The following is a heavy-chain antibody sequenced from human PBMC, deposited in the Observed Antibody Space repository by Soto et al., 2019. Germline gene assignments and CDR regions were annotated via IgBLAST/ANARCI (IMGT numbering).Heavy chain of an antibody. J-gene: IGHJ4*02. CDR2: IGTSVSNI. D-gene: IGHD3-3*01. CDR3: ARQGAIFGVVTNYFDY. V-gene: IGHV3-11*01. CDR1: GFTFSDYY. Sequence: QVQLVESGGGLVKPGESLRLSCAASGFTFSDYYMSWIRQAPGMGLEWVSYIGTSVSNIHYADSVKGRFIISRDNAKNSLFLQVNSLRAEDTAVYYCARQGAIFGVVTNYFDYWGQGALVTVSS.